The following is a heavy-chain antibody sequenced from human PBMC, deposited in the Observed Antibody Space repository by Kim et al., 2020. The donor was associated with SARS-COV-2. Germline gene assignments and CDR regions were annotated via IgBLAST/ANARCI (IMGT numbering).Heavy chain of an antibody. CDR1: GFTFSGSA. V-gene: IGHV3-73*01. J-gene: IGHJ2*01. D-gene: IGHD3-22*01. CDR2: IRSKANSYAT. Sequence: GGSLRLSCAASGFTFSGSAMHWVRQASGKGLEWVGRIRSKANSYATDYAASVKRRFTISRDDSKNTAYLQMNSLKTEDTAVYYCTRRDSSERYFDLWGRGTLVTVYS. CDR3: TRRDSSERYFDL.